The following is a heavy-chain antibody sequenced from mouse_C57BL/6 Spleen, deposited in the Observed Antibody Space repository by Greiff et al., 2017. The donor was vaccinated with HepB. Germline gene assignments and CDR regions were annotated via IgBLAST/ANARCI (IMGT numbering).Heavy chain of an antibody. V-gene: IGHV1-18*01. CDR1: GYTFTDYN. CDR3: ASHYYGSSCWAMDY. CDR2: INPNNGGT. J-gene: IGHJ4*01. D-gene: IGHD1-1*01. Sequence: EVQLQQSGPELVKPGASVKIPCKASGYTFTDYNMDWVKQSHGKSLEWIGDINPNNGGTIYNQKFKGKATLTVDKSSSTAYMELRSLTSEDTAGYYCASHYYGSSCWAMDYWGQGTSVTVSS.